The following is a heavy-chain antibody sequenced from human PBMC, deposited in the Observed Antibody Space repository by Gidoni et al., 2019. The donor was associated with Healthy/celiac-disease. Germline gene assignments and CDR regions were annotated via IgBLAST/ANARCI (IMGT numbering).Heavy chain of an antibody. D-gene: IGHD6-19*01. V-gene: IGHV3-30-3*01. J-gene: IGHJ4*02. Sequence: QVQLVESGGGVVQPGRSLRLSCAASGFTFRSYAMHWVRQAPGKGLEWVAVISYDGSNKYYADSVKGRFTISRDNSKNTLYLQMNSLRAEDTAVYYCARGGAGAVAGYGGFDYWGQGTLVTVSS. CDR2: ISYDGSNK. CDR3: ARGGAGAVAGYGGFDY. CDR1: GFTFRSYA.